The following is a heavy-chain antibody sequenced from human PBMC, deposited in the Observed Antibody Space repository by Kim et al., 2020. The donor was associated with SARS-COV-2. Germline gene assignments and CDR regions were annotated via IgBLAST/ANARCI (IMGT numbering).Heavy chain of an antibody. CDR1: GGSISSYY. J-gene: IGHJ6*02. V-gene: IGHV4-59*01. D-gene: IGHD3-10*01. CDR3: ARGGGDWFGELLSPYGMDV. CDR2: IYYSGST. Sequence: SETLSLTCTVSGGSISSYYWSWIRQPPGKGLEWIGYIYYSGSTNYNPSLKSRVTISVDTSKNQFSLKLSSVTAAVTAVYYCARGGGDWFGELLSPYGMDVWGQGTTVTVSS.